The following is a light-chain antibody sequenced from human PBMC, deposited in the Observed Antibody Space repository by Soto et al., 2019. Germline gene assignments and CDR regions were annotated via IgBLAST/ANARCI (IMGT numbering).Light chain of an antibody. CDR3: QQYNNWPPIT. CDR1: QSVSIK. J-gene: IGKJ5*01. Sequence: EIVMTQSPATLSLXPXXXXXXXXXXSQSVSIKLAWYQQKPGQAPRLLIYDTSTRATGIPARFSGSGSGTEFTLTISSLQSEDFAVYYCQQYNNWPPITFGQGTRLEIK. V-gene: IGKV3-15*01. CDR2: DTS.